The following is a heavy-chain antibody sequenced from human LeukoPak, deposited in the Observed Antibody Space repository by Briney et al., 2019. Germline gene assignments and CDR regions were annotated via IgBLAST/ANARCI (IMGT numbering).Heavy chain of an antibody. D-gene: IGHD5/OR15-5a*01. J-gene: IGHJ4*02. V-gene: IGHV3-74*01. CDR1: GFTFSSYW. CDR2: INNDGSST. CDR3: AREVVGRFYDRGGPGAFDY. Sequence: GGSLRLSCAASGFTFSSYWMHWVRQAPGKGLVGVSRINNDGSSTSYADSVKGRFTISRDNAKNTLSLQMNSLRAEDTAVYYCAREVVGRFYDRGGPGAFDYWGQGTLVTVSS.